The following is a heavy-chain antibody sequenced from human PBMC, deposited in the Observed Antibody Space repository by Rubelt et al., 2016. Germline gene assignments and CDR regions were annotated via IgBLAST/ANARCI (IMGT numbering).Heavy chain of an antibody. CDR3: ARSKDTAMVTDADWYFDL. Sequence: QVQLVQSGAEVKKPGASVKVSCKASGYTFTSYAMHWVRQAPGQRLEWMGWINAGNGNTKYLQKSQGRVTITRDTSASTADMELSSLRSEDTAVYYCARSKDTAMVTDADWYFDLWGRGTLVTVSS. V-gene: IGHV1-3*01. CDR1: GYTFTSYA. CDR2: INAGNGNT. J-gene: IGHJ2*01. D-gene: IGHD5-18*01.